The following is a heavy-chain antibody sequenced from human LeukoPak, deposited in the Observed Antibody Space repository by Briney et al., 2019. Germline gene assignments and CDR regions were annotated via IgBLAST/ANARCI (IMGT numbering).Heavy chain of an antibody. CDR2: ISSSGSTI. D-gene: IGHD4-17*01. V-gene: IGHV3-48*03. CDR1: GFTFSSYE. CDR3: ARDPPTVTTQPPDY. J-gene: IGHJ4*02. Sequence: GGSLRLSXAASGFTFSSYEMNWVRQAPGKGLEWVSYISSSGSTIYYADSVKGRFTISRDNAKNSLYLQMNSLRAEDTAVYYCARDPPTVTTQPPDYWGQGTLVTVSS.